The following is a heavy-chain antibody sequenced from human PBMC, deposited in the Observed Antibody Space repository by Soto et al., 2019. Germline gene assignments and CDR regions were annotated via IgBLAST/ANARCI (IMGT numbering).Heavy chain of an antibody. CDR2: MYPDDSDI. D-gene: IGHD3-22*01. V-gene: IGHV5-51*01. Sequence: GESLKISCKASGYSFSFYWIGWVRQMPGKGLEWMAIMYPDDSDIRYSPSFEAHVTISADKSTSTAFLQWSSLKASDTAMYYCATAYVYDFENSNYYRDAFDIWGQGT. J-gene: IGHJ3*02. CDR3: ATAYVYDFENSNYYRDAFDI. CDR1: GYSFSFYW.